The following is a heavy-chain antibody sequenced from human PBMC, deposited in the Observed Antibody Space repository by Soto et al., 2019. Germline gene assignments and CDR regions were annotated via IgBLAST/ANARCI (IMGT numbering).Heavy chain of an antibody. CDR1: GYTFTSYE. CDR2: MNPNSGNT. Sequence: ASVKVSCKASGYTFTSYEINWVRQATGQGLEWMGWMNPNSGNTGYAQKFQGRVTMTRNTSISTAYMELSSLRSEDTAVYYCARGPLASVAPDYWAQGTLVTSPQ. D-gene: IGHD3-3*02. CDR3: ARGPLASVAPDY. V-gene: IGHV1-8*01. J-gene: IGHJ4*02.